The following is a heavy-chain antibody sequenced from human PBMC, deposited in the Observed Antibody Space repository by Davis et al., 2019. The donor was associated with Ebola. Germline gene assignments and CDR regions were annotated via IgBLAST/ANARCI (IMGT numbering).Heavy chain of an antibody. Sequence: ASVKVSCKASGYTFTGYYMHWVRQAPGQGLEWMGWINPNSDGTNYAQKFQGWVTMTRDTSISTDYMELSRLRSDDTAVYYCAREAYGDMGHWFDPWGQGTLVTVSS. CDR3: AREAYGDMGHWFDP. V-gene: IGHV1-2*04. CDR1: GYTFTGYY. D-gene: IGHD4-17*01. J-gene: IGHJ5*02. CDR2: INPNSDGT.